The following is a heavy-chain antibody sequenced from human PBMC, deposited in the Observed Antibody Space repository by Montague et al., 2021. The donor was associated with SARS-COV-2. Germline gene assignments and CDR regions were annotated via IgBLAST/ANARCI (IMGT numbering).Heavy chain of an antibody. CDR3: ARLYGSSFDY. J-gene: IGHJ4*02. CDR2: FYYAGGT. Sequence: SETLSLTCTVSGDSVSSISSHWGWIRQPPGEGLEYIGSFYYAGGTQYNPSLKSRVTISVDTSNDQFSLKMNSVTAADTAVYFCARLYGSSFDYWGQGTLVTVSS. CDR1: GDSVSSISSH. V-gene: IGHV4-39*01. D-gene: IGHD4-17*01.